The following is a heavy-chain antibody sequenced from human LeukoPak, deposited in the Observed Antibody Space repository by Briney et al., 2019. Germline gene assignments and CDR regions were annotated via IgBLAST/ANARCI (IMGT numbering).Heavy chain of an antibody. Sequence: TSETLSLTCTVSGGSISSSSYYWGWIRQPPGKGLEWIGSIYYSGSTNYNPSLKSRVTISVDTSKNQFSLKLSSVTAADTAVYYCARGDDWFDPWGQGTLVTVSS. J-gene: IGHJ5*02. V-gene: IGHV4-39*07. CDR3: ARGDDWFDP. CDR2: IYYSGST. CDR1: GGSISSSSYY.